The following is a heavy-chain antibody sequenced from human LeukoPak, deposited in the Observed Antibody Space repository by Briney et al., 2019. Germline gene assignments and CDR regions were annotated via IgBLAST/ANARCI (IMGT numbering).Heavy chain of an antibody. CDR1: GYSISSGYY. J-gene: IGHJ4*02. CDR2: IYHSGST. D-gene: IGHD1-26*01. V-gene: IGHV4-38-2*01. Sequence: SETLSLTCAVSGYSISSGYYWGWTRQPPGKGLEWIGSIYHSGSTYYNPSLKSRVTISVDTSKNQFSLKLSSVTAADTAVYYCASLGRGWDWGQGTLVTVSS. CDR3: ASLGRGWD.